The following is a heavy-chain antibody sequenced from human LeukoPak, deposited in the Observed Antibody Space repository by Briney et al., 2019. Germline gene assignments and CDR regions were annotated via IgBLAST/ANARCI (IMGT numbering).Heavy chain of an antibody. V-gene: IGHV3-21*04. CDR3: ANFLVVTKTDAFDI. Sequence: PGGSLRLSCAASGFTFSSYSMNWVRQAPGKGLEWVSSISSSSSYIYYADSVKGRFTISRDNAKNSLYLQMNSLRAEDTAVYYCANFLVVTKTDAFDIWGQGTMVTVSS. J-gene: IGHJ3*02. CDR1: GFTFSSYS. CDR2: ISSSSSYI. D-gene: IGHD2-21*02.